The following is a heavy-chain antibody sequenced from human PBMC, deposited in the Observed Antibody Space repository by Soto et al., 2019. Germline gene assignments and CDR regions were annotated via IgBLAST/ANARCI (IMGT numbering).Heavy chain of an antibody. CDR1: GYTFTGYY. Sequence: SVKVSCKASGYTFTGYYMHWVRQAPGQGLEWMGWINPNSGGTNYAQKFQGWVTMTRDTSISTAYMELRRLRSDDTAVYYCARANLIGEKQLVPLINNWFDPWGQGTLVTVSS. D-gene: IGHD6-13*01. J-gene: IGHJ5*02. CDR2: INPNSGGT. V-gene: IGHV1-2*04. CDR3: ARANLIGEKQLVPLINNWFDP.